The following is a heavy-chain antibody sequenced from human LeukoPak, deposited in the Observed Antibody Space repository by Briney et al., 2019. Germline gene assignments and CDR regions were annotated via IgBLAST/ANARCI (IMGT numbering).Heavy chain of an antibody. V-gene: IGHV6-1*01. CDR1: GDSVSSNSAA. CDR3: ARPRYGSGSLDS. D-gene: IGHD3-10*01. Sequence: SQTLSLTCAISGDSVSSNSAAWNWIRQSPSRGLEWLGRTYYRSKWYNDYAVSVKSRITINPDTSKNQFSLKMSSVTAADTAVYYCARPRYGSGSLDSWGQGTLVTVSS. J-gene: IGHJ4*02. CDR2: TYYRSKWYN.